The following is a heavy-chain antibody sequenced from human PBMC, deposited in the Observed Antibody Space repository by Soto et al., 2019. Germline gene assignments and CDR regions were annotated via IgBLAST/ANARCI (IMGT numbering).Heavy chain of an antibody. V-gene: IGHV4-31*03. CDR3: ATDYGDSFFDY. CDR1: GGSISSGGYY. CDR2: IYYSGST. D-gene: IGHD4-17*01. J-gene: IGHJ4*02. Sequence: QVQLQESGPGLVKPSQTLSLTCTVSGGSISSGGYYWSWIRQHPGKGLEWIGYIYYSGSTYYNPSLRSXXTXSVXTSKNQFSLKLSSVTAADTAVYYCATDYGDSFFDYWGQGTLVTVSS.